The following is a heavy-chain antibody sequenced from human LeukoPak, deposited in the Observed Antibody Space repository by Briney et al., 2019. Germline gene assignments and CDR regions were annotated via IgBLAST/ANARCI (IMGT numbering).Heavy chain of an antibody. D-gene: IGHD1-1*01. CDR2: ISSSSSYI. Sequence: GGSLRLSCAASGFTFSSYSMNWVRQAPGKGLEGVSSISSSSSYIYYADSVKGRFTISRDSAKNSLYLQMNSLRVEDTAVYYCAGATAGTTGLFTWGQGTLVTVSS. V-gene: IGHV3-21*01. CDR1: GFTFSSYS. CDR3: AGATAGTTGLFT. J-gene: IGHJ5*02.